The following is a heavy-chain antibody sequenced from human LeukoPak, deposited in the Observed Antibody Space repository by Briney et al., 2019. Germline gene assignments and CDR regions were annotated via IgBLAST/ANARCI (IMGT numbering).Heavy chain of an antibody. J-gene: IGHJ4*02. Sequence: SETLSLTCAVYGGSFSGYYWSWIRQPPGKGLEWIGEINHSGSTNYNPSLKSRVTISVDTSKNQFSLKLSSVTAADTAVYYCVRTFYDYVWGSYRPSFDYWGQGPWSPSPQ. CDR1: GGSFSGYY. CDR3: VRTFYDYVWGSYRPSFDY. D-gene: IGHD3-16*02. V-gene: IGHV4-34*01. CDR2: INHSGST.